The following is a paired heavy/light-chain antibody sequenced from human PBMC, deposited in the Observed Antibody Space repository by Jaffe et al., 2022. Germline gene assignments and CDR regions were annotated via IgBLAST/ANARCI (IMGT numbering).Heavy chain of an antibody. D-gene: IGHD2-2*01. Sequence: EVQLVESGGGLVQRGGSLRLSCAASGVTFDTYWMTWVRQAPGKGLEWVASINEAGSEKYYVDSVKGRFTISRDNAKKSLYLQINSLRADDTAVYYCARDLPGRKDVWDGKKIISMTSSTSWFDPWGQGTLVTVSS. CDR1: GVTFDTYW. J-gene: IGHJ5*02. CDR2: INEAGSEK. V-gene: IGHV3-7*03. CDR3: ARDLPGRKDVWDGKKIISMTSSTSWFDP.
Light chain of an antibody. CDR2: GAS. CDR3: QQASTFPYT. J-gene: IGKJ2*01. V-gene: IGKV1-12*01. CDR1: HVIGKS. Sequence: DIQMTQSPSSVSASVGDRVTITCRASHVIGKSLAWYQQRPGKAPKLLIFGASSLQSGVPPRFVGSGSVTDFTLTITSLQPEDFGTYYCQQASTFPYTFGQGTKVDIK.